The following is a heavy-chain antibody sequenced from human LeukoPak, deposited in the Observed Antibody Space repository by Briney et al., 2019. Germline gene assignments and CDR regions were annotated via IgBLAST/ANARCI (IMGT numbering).Heavy chain of an antibody. Sequence: PGESLKISCKGSGYTFASYWIGWVRQMPGKGLEWMGIIYPGDSDTRYSPSFQGQVTISVDKSISTAYLQWSSLKASDTAMYYCARLVSQWLALSFYYYMDVWAKGLRSLSP. D-gene: IGHD6-19*01. J-gene: IGHJ6*03. CDR1: GYTFASYW. V-gene: IGHV5-51*01. CDR2: IYPGDSDT. CDR3: ARLVSQWLALSFYYYMDV.